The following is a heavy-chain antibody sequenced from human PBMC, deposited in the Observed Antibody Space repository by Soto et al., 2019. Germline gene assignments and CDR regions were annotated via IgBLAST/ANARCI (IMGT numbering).Heavy chain of an antibody. V-gene: IGHV4-34*01. Sequence: QVQLQQWGAGLLKPSETLSLTCAVSGASLSGYYRSWIRQPPGKGLEWIGETNDSGSTSYNPSLKSRVTISVDTSKNQFSLKLTSMTAADTAVYYCAKHTGFCSGDGCYRGFDCWGQGTLVTVSS. CDR2: TNDSGST. D-gene: IGHD2-15*01. CDR3: AKHTGFCSGDGCYRGFDC. CDR1: GASLSGYY. J-gene: IGHJ4*02.